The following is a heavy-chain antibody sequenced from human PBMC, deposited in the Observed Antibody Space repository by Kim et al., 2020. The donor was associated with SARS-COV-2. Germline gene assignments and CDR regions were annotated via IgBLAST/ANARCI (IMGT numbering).Heavy chain of an antibody. CDR2: IYYSGST. J-gene: IGHJ6*02. Sequence: SETLSLTCTVSGGSISSYYWSWIRQPPGKGLEWIGYIYYSGSTNYNPSLKSRVTISVDTSKNQFSLKLSSVTAADTAVYYCARGTGSYYYYGMDVWGQGTTVTVSS. CDR3: ARGTGSYYYYGMDV. V-gene: IGHV4-59*13. CDR1: GGSISSYY.